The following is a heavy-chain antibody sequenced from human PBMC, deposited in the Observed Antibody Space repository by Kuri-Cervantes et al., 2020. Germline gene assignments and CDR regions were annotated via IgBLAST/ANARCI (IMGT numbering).Heavy chain of an antibody. Sequence: ASVKVSCKASGYTFTGYYMHWVRQAPGQGLEWMGWINPNSGGTNYAQKFQGRVTMTRDTSISTAYMELSRLRSDDTAVYYCARGLVYYDSSGHQRSAEYFQHWGQGTPVTVSS. CDR3: ARGLVYYDSSGHQRSAEYFQH. CDR1: GYTFTGYY. CDR2: INPNSGGT. V-gene: IGHV1-2*02. J-gene: IGHJ1*01. D-gene: IGHD3-22*01.